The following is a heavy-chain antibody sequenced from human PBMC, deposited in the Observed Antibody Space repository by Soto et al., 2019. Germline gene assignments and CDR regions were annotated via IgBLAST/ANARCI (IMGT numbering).Heavy chain of an antibody. J-gene: IGHJ4*02. CDR2: IYHSVST. D-gene: IGHD6-13*01. V-gene: IGHV4-4*02. Sequence: QVQLQESGPGLVKPSGTLSLTCAVSGGSISSSNWWSWVRQPPGKGLEWIGEIYHSVSTNYNPSLKSRVTMSVDKSKNQFSLMLSSVTAADTAVYYCARVPRAAAGTDWGQGTLVTVSS. CDR3: ARVPRAAAGTD. CDR1: GGSISSSNW.